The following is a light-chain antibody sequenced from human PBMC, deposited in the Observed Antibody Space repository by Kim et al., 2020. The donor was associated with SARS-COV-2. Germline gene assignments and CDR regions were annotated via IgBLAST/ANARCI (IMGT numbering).Light chain of an antibody. Sequence: PGRTVTPSCGSRTGAVTRGQYPFWLQPGPGQAPRTLSYDTTNTRSCTPARVSGSLLGGKAALTRSGAQPEDEAEYYCFLSYSGFLVFGGGTQLTVL. CDR1: TGAVTRGQY. CDR2: DTT. J-gene: IGLJ3*02. CDR3: FLSYSGFLV. V-gene: IGLV7-46*01.